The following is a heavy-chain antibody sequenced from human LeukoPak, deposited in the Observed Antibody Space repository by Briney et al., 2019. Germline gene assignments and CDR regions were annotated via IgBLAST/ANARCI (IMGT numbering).Heavy chain of an antibody. V-gene: IGHV4-39*01. CDR1: DGSMSSTDHF. CDR3: ARQGVVPNKAGWYFDL. Sequence: PSETLSLTCIVSDGSMSSTDHFWGWIRQPPGKGPEWIGSFYYTGTIFYSPSLESRGTISIDTSKNQFSLKIRSVTAADTAVYYCARQGVVPNKAGWYFDLWGRGALVTVSS. J-gene: IGHJ2*01. D-gene: IGHD3-10*01. CDR2: FYYTGTI.